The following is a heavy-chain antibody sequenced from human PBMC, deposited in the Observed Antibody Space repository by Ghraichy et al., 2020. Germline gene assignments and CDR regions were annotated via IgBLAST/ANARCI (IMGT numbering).Heavy chain of an antibody. CDR1: GFTISDKF. Sequence: GGSLRLPCAASGFTISDKFMTWVRQAPGKELECVSVISGDGSTHYADSVKDRFTISRDYSRNTVYLQMNSLRADDTAVYYCAHSSSWPGYFDHWGQGTLVTVSS. D-gene: IGHD6-13*01. CDR3: AHSSSWPGYFDH. J-gene: IGHJ4*02. V-gene: IGHV3-53*01. CDR2: ISGDGST.